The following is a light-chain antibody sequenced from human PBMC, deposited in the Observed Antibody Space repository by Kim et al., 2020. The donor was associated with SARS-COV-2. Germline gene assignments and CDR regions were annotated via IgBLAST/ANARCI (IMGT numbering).Light chain of an antibody. CDR1: SLRTYY. V-gene: IGLV3-19*01. J-gene: IGLJ1*01. Sequence: SSALTQDPAVSVALGQTVRITCQGDSLRTYYASWYQQKPGQAPVLVIYGKNNRPSGIPDRFSGSSSGNTASLTITGAQAEDEADYYCNSRDNSGNHYVFGTGTKVTVL. CDR3: NSRDNSGNHYV. CDR2: GKN.